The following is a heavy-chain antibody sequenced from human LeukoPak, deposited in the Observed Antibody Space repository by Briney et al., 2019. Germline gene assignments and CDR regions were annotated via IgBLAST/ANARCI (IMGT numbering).Heavy chain of an antibody. CDR2: IYPGDSDT. V-gene: IGHV5-51*01. D-gene: IGHD6-19*01. CDR3: ARHHYSLRYSSGWYSLDY. CDR1: GYSFTSYW. J-gene: IGHJ4*02. Sequence: GESLKISCKGSGYSFTSYWIGWVRQMPGKGLEWMGIIYPGDSDTRYSPSFQGQVTISADKSISTAYLQWSSLKASDTAMYYCARHHYSLRYSSGWYSLDYWGQGTLVTVSS.